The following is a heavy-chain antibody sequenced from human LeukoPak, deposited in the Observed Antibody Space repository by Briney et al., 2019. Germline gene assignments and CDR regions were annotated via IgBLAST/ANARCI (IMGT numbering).Heavy chain of an antibody. CDR1: GGSISSYY. V-gene: IGHV4-4*07. D-gene: IGHD6-13*01. CDR2: IYTSGST. Sequence: PSETLSLTCTVSGGSISSYYWSWIRQPAGKGLEWIGRIYTSGSTNYNPSLKSRVTMSVDTSKNQFSLKLSSVTAADTAVYYCARDRVAARRYYYYGMDVRGQGTTVTVSS. CDR3: ARDRVAARRYYYYGMDV. J-gene: IGHJ6*02.